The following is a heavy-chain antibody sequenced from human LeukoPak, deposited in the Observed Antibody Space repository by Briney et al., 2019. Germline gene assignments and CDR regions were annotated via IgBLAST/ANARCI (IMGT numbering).Heavy chain of an antibody. Sequence: PGGSLRLSCAASGFTFSSYGMHWVRQAPGKGLEWVAFIRYDGSNKYYADSVKGRFTISRDNSKNTLYLQMNSLRAEDTAVYYCARVVATTYYYYYYYMDVWGKGTTVTISS. CDR3: ARVVATTYYYYYYYMDV. CDR2: IRYDGSNK. D-gene: IGHD5-12*01. J-gene: IGHJ6*03. V-gene: IGHV3-30*02. CDR1: GFTFSSYG.